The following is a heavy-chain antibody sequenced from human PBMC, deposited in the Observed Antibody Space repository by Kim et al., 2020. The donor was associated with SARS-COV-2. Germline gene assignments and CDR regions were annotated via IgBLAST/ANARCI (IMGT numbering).Heavy chain of an antibody. V-gene: IGHV4-39*01. D-gene: IGHD2-15*01. CDR1: GGSISSSSYY. J-gene: IGHJ4*02. Sequence: SETLSLTCTVSGGSISSSSYYWGWIRQPPGKGLEWIGSIYYSGSTYYNPSLKSRVTISADTSKNQFSLKLSSVTAADTAVYYCARYKGYCSGGSCYGTFDYWGQGTLVTVSS. CDR2: IYYSGST. CDR3: ARYKGYCSGGSCYGTFDY.